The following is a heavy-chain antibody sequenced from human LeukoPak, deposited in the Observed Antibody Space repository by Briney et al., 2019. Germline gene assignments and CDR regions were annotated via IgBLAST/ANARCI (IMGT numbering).Heavy chain of an antibody. CDR2: IIPIFGTA. CDR3: SREPIYDSSGYTSPRFDE. CDR1: GGTFSSYA. V-gene: IGHV1-69*05. Sequence: SVKVSCKASGGTFSSYAISWLRQAPGQGLEWMGRIIPIFGTANYAQKFQGRVTITTDESTSTAYMELSSLRSEGTPVSYCSREPIYDSSGYTSPRFDEWGQGTLVTVSS. D-gene: IGHD3-22*01. J-gene: IGHJ4*02.